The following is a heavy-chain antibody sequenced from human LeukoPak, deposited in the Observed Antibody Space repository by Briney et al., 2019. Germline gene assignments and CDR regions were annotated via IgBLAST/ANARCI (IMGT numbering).Heavy chain of an antibody. V-gene: IGHV4-39*01. Sequence: SETLSLTCTVSGGSTSSHSFYWGWIRQPPGKGLEWIGSIYCSGNTYYNPSLKSRDTIPVDTSKNQFSLRLSSVTAADTAVYHCARLWYYGSGSPTLDYWGQGTLVTVSS. CDR3: ARLWYYGSGSPTLDY. J-gene: IGHJ4*02. CDR1: GGSTSSHSFY. D-gene: IGHD3-10*01. CDR2: IYCSGNT.